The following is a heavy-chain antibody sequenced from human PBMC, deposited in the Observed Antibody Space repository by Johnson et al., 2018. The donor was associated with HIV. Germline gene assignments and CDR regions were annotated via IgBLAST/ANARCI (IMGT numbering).Heavy chain of an antibody. CDR1: GFIFSSSW. J-gene: IGHJ3*02. CDR3: ARVKQQVVRVGSDAFDI. D-gene: IGHD6-13*01. CDR2: IGTAGDT. V-gene: IGHV3-13*01. Sequence: VQLVESGGGLVQPGGSLRLSCAASGFIFSSSWLHWVRQATGKGLEWVSAIGTAGDTYYPGSVKGRFTISRENAKNSLYLQMNSLRAGDTAVYYCARVKQQVVRVGSDAFDIWGQGTMVTVSS.